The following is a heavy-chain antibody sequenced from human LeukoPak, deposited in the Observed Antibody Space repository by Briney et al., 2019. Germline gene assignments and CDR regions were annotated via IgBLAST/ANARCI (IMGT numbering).Heavy chain of an antibody. Sequence: PGGSLRLSCAASGFTFSSYAMHWVRQAPGQGLEGVAVISYDGSNKYYEYSVKGRFTIARDNSKNTLYLQMNSLRAEDTAVYFCARDPLSSSWYGYYYGMNVWGQGTTATVSS. J-gene: IGHJ6*02. D-gene: IGHD6-13*01. V-gene: IGHV3-30-3*01. CDR1: GFTFSSYA. CDR3: ARDPLSSSWYGYYYGMNV. CDR2: ISYDGSNK.